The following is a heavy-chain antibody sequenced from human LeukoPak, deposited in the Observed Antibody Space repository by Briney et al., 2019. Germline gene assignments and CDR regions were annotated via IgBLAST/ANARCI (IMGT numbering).Heavy chain of an antibody. CDR1: GGSISSSSYY. CDR3: ASQISGYDFWSGYLAPSYGMDV. V-gene: IGHV4-39*01. CDR2: IYYSGST. D-gene: IGHD3-3*01. J-gene: IGHJ6*02. Sequence: SETLSLTCTVSGGSISSSSYYWGWIRQPPGKGLEWIGSIYYSGSTYYNPSLKSRVTISVDTSKNQFSLKLSSVTAADTAVYYCASQISGYDFWSGYLAPSYGMDVWGQGTTVTVSS.